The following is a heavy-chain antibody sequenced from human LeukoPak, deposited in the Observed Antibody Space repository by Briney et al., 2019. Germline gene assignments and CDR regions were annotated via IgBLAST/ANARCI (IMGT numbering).Heavy chain of an antibody. CDR2: IKSKSGDGTT. CDR1: GFTFSSDC. CDR3: TTYATGLVREVNILRIGTDS. D-gene: IGHD3-10*01. Sequence: GGSLRLSCAASGFTFSSDCMSWVRQAPGKGLEWVGGIKSKSGDGTTAYAAPVKGRFSSSSDNSKSTMYLQMTSLRTEDTAVYYCTTYATGLVREVNILRIGTDSWGQGTLVTVSS. V-gene: IGHV3-15*01. J-gene: IGHJ4*02.